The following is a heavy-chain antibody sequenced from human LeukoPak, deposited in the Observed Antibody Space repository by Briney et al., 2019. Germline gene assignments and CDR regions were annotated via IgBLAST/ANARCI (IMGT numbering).Heavy chain of an antibody. CDR3: ARVGSLRRYYDFWSGYRNWFDP. CDR1: GGSISSGGYY. J-gene: IGHJ5*02. V-gene: IGHV4-31*03. D-gene: IGHD3-3*01. CDR2: IYYSGST. Sequence: SETLSLTCTVSGGSISSGGYYWSWIRQHPGKGLEWIGYIYYSGSTNYNPSLKSRVTISVDTSKNQFSLKLSSVTAADTAVYYCARVGSLRRYYDFWSGYRNWFDPWGQGTLVTVSS.